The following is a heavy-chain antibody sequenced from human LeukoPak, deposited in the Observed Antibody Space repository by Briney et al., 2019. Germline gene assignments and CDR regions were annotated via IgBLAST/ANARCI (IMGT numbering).Heavy chain of an antibody. CDR2: INHSGST. D-gene: IGHD1-26*01. CDR1: GGSFSGYY. J-gene: IGHJ4*02. Sequence: MSSETLSLTCAVYGGSFSGYYWSWIRQPPGKGLEWIGEINHSGSTNYNPSLKSRVTISVDTSKNQFSLKLSSVTAADTAVYYCASLLGASLDYWGQGTLVTVSS. CDR3: ASLLGASLDY. V-gene: IGHV4-34*01.